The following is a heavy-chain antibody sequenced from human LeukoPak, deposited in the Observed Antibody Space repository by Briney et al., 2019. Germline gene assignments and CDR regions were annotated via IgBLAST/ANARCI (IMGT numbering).Heavy chain of an antibody. Sequence: PGGSLRLSCAASGFTFSSYAMSWVRQAPGKGLEWVSAISGSGGSTYYADSVKGRFTISRDNSKSTLYLQMNSLRAEDTAVYYCAKDCCQKQWLVGWSDYWGQGTLVTVSS. D-gene: IGHD6-19*01. CDR1: GFTFSSYA. CDR2: ISGSGGST. J-gene: IGHJ4*02. CDR3: AKDCCQKQWLVGWSDY. V-gene: IGHV3-23*01.